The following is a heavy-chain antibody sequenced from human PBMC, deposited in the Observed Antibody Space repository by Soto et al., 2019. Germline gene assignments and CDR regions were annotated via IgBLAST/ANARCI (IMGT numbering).Heavy chain of an antibody. J-gene: IGHJ5*02. D-gene: IGHD2-2*01. CDR3: GRGRGGAAANFFRWFDP. CDR1: GGSISSGGYY. CDR2: IYYSGST. V-gene: IGHV4-31*03. Sequence: QVQLQESGPGLVKPSQTLSLTCTVSGGSISSGGYYWSWIRQHPGKGLEWIGYIYYSGSTYYNPSPKRRVTISVDTSKNQFSLKLGSVPAADTAGYYCGRGRGGAAANFFRWFDPWGQGTLVTVSS.